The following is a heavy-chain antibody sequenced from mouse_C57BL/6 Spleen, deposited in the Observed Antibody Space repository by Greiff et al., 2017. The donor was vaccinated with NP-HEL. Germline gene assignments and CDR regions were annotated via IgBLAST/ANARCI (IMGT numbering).Heavy chain of an antibody. CDR2: IHPNSGST. J-gene: IGHJ2*01. D-gene: IGHD4-1*01. CDR3: ARLTGNYFDY. Sequence: QVQLKQPGAELVKPGASVKLSCKASGYTFTSYWMHWVKQRPGQGLEWIGMIHPNSGSTNYNEKFKSKATLTVDKSSSTAYMQLSSLTSEDSAVYYCARLTGNYFDYWGQGTTLTVSS. V-gene: IGHV1-64*01. CDR1: GYTFTSYW.